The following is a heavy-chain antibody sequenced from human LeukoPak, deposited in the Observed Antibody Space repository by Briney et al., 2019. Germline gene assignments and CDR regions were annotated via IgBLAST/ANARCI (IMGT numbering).Heavy chain of an antibody. CDR2: IKQDGSEK. Sequence: GGSLRLSCAASGFTFSSYAMGWVRQAPGKGLEWVANIKQDGSEKRYVDPVKGRFTISRDNAKNSLYLQMNSLRAEDTAVYYCARAPATNEWRCMDYWGQGTLVTVSS. D-gene: IGHD2-8*02. CDR3: ARAPATNEWRCMDY. V-gene: IGHV3-7*01. J-gene: IGHJ4*02. CDR1: GFTFSSYA.